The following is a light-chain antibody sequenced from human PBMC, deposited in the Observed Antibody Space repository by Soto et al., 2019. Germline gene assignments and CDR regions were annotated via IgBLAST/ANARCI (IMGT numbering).Light chain of an antibody. CDR3: CSYAGRSAYFV. V-gene: IGLV2-11*01. CDR2: DVS. CDR1: SSDVGTYDY. Sequence: QSALTQPRSVSGSPGQSVTISCTGTSSDVGTYDYVSWYQLHPGKAPKVVIYDVSQRPSGVPDRFSGSKSGNTASLTISGLQGEDGADYYCCSYAGRSAYFVFGTGTKVTVL. J-gene: IGLJ1*01.